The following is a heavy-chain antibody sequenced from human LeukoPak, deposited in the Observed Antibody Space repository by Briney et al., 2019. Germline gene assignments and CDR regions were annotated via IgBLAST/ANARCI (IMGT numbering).Heavy chain of an antibody. Sequence: GGSLRLSCAASGFIFSNYGMSWVRQAPGKGLEWVSDISGGGGETHYADSVKGRFTISRDNSKNTLYLQMKSLRAEDTAVYYCAKRGDYGSNPEPFDYWGQGTLVTVSS. CDR2: ISGGGGET. J-gene: IGHJ4*02. CDR1: GFIFSNYG. D-gene: IGHD4-23*01. V-gene: IGHV3-23*01. CDR3: AKRGDYGSNPEPFDY.